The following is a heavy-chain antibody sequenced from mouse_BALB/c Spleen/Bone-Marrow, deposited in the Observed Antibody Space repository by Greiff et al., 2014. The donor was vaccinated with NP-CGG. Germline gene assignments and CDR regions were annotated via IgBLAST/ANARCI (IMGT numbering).Heavy chain of an antibody. V-gene: IGHV1-87*01. CDR1: GYTFTSYW. CDR2: IYPGDGDT. CDR3: ARGDPFDY. Sequence: VQLQQSGAELARPGASVKLSCKASGYTFTSYWMQWVKQRPGQGLEWIGAIYPGDGDTRYTQKFKGKATLTADKSSSTAYMQLSSLASKDSAVYYCARGDPFDYWGQGTTLTVSS. J-gene: IGHJ2*01.